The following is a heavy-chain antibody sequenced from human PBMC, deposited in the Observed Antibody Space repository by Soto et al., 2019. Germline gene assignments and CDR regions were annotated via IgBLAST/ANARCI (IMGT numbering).Heavy chain of an antibody. J-gene: IGHJ4*02. CDR1: GFTFDTYA. V-gene: IGHV3-23*01. CDR2: IRGSGDST. D-gene: IGHD1-1*01. CDR3: AKFGGIGTIRWYFHY. Sequence: GGSLRLSCAASGFTFDTYAMSWVRQAPGKGLEWVSGIRGSGDSTYYADSVRGRFTISRDNSKNTLSLQMNSLRAEDTAVYYCAKFGGIGTIRWYFHYWGQGTLVTVSS.